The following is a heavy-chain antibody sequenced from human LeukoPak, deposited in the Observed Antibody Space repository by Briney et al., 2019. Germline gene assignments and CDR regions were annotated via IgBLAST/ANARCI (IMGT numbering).Heavy chain of an antibody. Sequence: RTGGSLRLSCAAPGFTVSSNYMSWVRQAPGKGLEWVSVIYSGGSTYYADSVKGRFTISRDNSKNTLYLQMNSLRAEDTAVYYCARDLISGGMRAFDIWGQGTMVTVSS. D-gene: IGHD2-15*01. CDR3: ARDLISGGMRAFDI. CDR1: GFTVSSNY. J-gene: IGHJ3*02. V-gene: IGHV3-53*01. CDR2: IYSGGST.